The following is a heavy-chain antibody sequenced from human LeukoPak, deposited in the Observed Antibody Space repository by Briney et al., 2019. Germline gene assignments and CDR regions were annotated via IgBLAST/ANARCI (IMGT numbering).Heavy chain of an antibody. CDR2: ISAYNGNT. D-gene: IGHD3-9*01. J-gene: IGHJ4*02. Sequence: GASVKVSCKASGYSFTLYGITWVRQAPGQGLEWMGWISAYNGNTNYAQKFQGTVTMTTDTSTSSAYMELRGLRSNDTAVYYCARMMTGYYKADYWGQGTLVTVSS. CDR3: ARMMTGYYKADY. CDR1: GYSFTLYG. V-gene: IGHV1-18*01.